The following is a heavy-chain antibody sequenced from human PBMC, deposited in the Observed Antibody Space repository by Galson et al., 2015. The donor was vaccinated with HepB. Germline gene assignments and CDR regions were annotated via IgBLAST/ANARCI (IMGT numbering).Heavy chain of an antibody. CDR1: GFTVSSNY. CDR3: ARHRGRSSSWYLSDNTYFDY. J-gene: IGHJ4*02. Sequence: SLRLSCAASGFTVSSNYMSWVRQAPGKGLEWVSVIYSGGSTYYADSVKGRFTISRDNSKNTLYLQMNSLRAEDTAVYYCARHRGRSSSWYLSDNTYFDYWGQGTLVTVSS. V-gene: IGHV3-53*01. CDR2: IYSGGST. D-gene: IGHD6-13*01.